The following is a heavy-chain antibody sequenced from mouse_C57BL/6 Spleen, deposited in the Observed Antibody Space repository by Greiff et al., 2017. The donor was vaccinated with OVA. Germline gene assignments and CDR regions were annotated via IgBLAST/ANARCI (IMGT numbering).Heavy chain of an antibody. J-gene: IGHJ1*03. D-gene: IGHD4-1*01. CDR3: ARSANWDAWYFDV. Sequence: QVHVKQPGAELVKPGASVKLSCKASGYTFTSYWMHWVKQRPGRGLEWIGRIDPNSGGTKYNEKFKSKATLTVDKPSSTAYMQLSSLTSEDSAVYYCARSANWDAWYFDVWGTGTTVTVSS. CDR2: IDPNSGGT. CDR1: GYTFTSYW. V-gene: IGHV1-72*01.